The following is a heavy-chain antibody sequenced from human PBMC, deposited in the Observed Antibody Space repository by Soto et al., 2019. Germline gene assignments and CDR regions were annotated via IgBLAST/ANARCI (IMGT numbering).Heavy chain of an antibody. CDR1: GGSISSGDYY. CDR2: IYYSGST. CDR3: ARETYSSSWDFDY. Sequence: PSETLSLTCTVSGGSISSGDYYWSWIRQPPGKGLEWIGYIYYSGSTYYNPSLKSRVTISVDTSKNQFSLKLSSVTAADTAVYYCARETYSSSWDFDYWGQGTLVTSPQ. V-gene: IGHV4-30-4*01. D-gene: IGHD6-13*01. J-gene: IGHJ4*02.